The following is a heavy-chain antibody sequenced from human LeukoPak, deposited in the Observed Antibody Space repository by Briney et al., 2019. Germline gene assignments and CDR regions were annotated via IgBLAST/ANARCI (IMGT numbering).Heavy chain of an antibody. CDR3: AREPRSIAAPDY. CDR2: ISSSSYI. CDR1: GFTFSSYS. V-gene: IGHV3-21*01. D-gene: IGHD6-6*01. J-gene: IGHJ4*02. Sequence: GGSLRLSCAASGFTFSSYSMNWVRQAPGKGLEWVSSISSSSYIYYADSVKGRFTISRDNAKNSLYLQMNSLRAEDTAVYYCAREPRSIAAPDYWGQGTLVTVSS.